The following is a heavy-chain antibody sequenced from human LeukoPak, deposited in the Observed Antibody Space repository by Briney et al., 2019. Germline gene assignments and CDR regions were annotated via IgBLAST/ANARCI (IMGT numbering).Heavy chain of an antibody. V-gene: IGHV4-59*13. J-gene: IGHJ4*02. Sequence: SETLSLTCTVSGGSISSYFWNWIRQPLGQGLEWIGYMSNTGITKYNPSLKSRVTISADTSKNQFSLNLNSVTAADTAVYFCAKASVTTAVLFDSWGQGTLVAVSS. CDR1: GGSISSYF. D-gene: IGHD4-23*01. CDR2: MSNTGIT. CDR3: AKASVTTAVLFDS.